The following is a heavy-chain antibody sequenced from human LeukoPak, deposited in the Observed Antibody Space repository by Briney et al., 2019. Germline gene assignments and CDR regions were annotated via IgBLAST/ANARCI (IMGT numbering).Heavy chain of an antibody. V-gene: IGHV3-48*03. CDR1: GFTFSSYE. Sequence: GGSLRLSCAASGFTFSSYEMNWVRQAPGKGLEWVSYISSSGSNIYYADSVKGRFTISRDNAKNSLYLQMNSLRAEDTAVYYCARVAGTSGYSYGFPYFDYWGQGTLVTVSS. CDR2: ISSSGSNI. D-gene: IGHD5-18*01. CDR3: ARVAGTSGYSYGFPYFDY. J-gene: IGHJ4*02.